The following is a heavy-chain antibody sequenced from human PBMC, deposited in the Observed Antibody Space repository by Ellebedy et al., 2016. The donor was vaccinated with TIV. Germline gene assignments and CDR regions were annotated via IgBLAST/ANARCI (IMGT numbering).Heavy chain of an antibody. V-gene: IGHV3-7*03. CDR2: INHAGSEK. J-gene: IGHJ5*02. D-gene: IGHD3-10*01. CDR1: GFSFTSHW. CDR3: VRNRASLGP. Sequence: GESLKISCEASGFSFTSHWMSWARQAPGKGLEWVTSINHAGSEKNYVDSVKGRFTISRDNAKNSLFLQMNNLRAEDTAVYYCVRNRASLGPWGQGTLVTVSS.